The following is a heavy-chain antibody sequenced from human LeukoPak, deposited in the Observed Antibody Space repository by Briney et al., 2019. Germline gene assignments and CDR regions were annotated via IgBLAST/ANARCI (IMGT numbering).Heavy chain of an antibody. J-gene: IGHJ4*02. CDR1: GFTFSSYA. CDR3: AKDWHYYGSGSPTYYYFDY. D-gene: IGHD3-10*01. CDR2: ISYDGSNK. Sequence: GGSLRLSCAASGFTFSSYAMHWVRQAPGKGLEWVAVISYDGSNKYYADSVKGRFTISRDNSKNTLYLQMNSLRAEDTAVYYCAKDWHYYGSGSPTYYYFDYWGQGTLVTVSS. V-gene: IGHV3-30*04.